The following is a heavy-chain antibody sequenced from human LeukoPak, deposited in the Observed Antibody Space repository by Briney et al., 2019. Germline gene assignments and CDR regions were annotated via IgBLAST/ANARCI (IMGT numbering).Heavy chain of an antibody. CDR3: AKAGIMYSSGWYDY. CDR1: GFTFSSYA. Sequence: GGSLRLFCAASGFTFSSYAMSWVRQAPGKGLEWVSAISGSGGSTYYADSVKGRFTISRDNSKNTLYLQMNSLRAEDTAVYYCAKAGIMYSSGWYDYWGQGTLVTVSS. CDR2: ISGSGGST. D-gene: IGHD6-19*01. V-gene: IGHV3-23*01. J-gene: IGHJ4*02.